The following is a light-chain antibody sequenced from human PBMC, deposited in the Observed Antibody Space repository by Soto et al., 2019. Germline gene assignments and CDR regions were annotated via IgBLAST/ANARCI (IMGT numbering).Light chain of an antibody. CDR1: QSVSSNH. J-gene: IGKJ1*01. CDR2: GGS. CDR3: QQYSSSRT. Sequence: DIVLTQSPGTLSLSPGERATLSCRASQSVSSNHLAWYQQKPGQAPRLLIYGGSSRATGIPVRFSGSGSETDFTLTITRLEPEDFAVYYCQQYSSSRTFGQGTQVDI. V-gene: IGKV3-20*01.